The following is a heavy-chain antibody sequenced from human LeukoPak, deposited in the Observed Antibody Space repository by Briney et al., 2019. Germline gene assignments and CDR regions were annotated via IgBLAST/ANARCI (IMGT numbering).Heavy chain of an antibody. V-gene: IGHV3-7*01. D-gene: IGHD1-26*01. CDR3: ARDYLNSGSYFCLDAFDI. CDR1: GFTFSSYW. J-gene: IGHJ3*02. Sequence: GGSLRLSCAASGFTFSSYWMSWVRQAPGKGLAWVANIKQDGSEKYYVDSVKGRFTISRDNAKNSLYLQMNSLRAEDTAVYYCARDYLNSGSYFCLDAFDIWGQGTMVTVAS. CDR2: IKQDGSEK.